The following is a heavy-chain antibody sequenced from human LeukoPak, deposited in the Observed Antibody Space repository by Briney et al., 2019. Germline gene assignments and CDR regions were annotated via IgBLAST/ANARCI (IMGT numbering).Heavy chain of an antibody. Sequence: GGSLRLSCAASGFTFSDHWMTWVRQAPGKRLEWVANIKEDGSGKYYADSVKGRFTISRDNAKNSVYLQMNNLRAEDTAVYFCARDGKYCSSTTCPSDRWGQGTLVTVSS. CDR2: IKEDGSGK. D-gene: IGHD2-2*01. J-gene: IGHJ1*01. CDR1: GFTFSDHW. CDR3: ARDGKYCSSTTCPSDR. V-gene: IGHV3-7*01.